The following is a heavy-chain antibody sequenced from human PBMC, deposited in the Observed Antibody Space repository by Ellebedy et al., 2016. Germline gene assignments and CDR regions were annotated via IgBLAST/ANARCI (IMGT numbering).Heavy chain of an antibody. V-gene: IGHV3-13*04. D-gene: IGHD3-9*01. CDR1: GFTFRSYD. CDR2: LDVAGDT. CDR3: ARSDILTDYYGMDV. J-gene: IGHJ6*02. Sequence: GGSLRLSXAASGFTFRSYDMLWVRQTTAKGLEWVSTLDVAGDTYYRGSVKGRFTISRESAKNSLYLQMNNLSAEDTAVYYCARSDILTDYYGMDVWGQGTTVIVSS.